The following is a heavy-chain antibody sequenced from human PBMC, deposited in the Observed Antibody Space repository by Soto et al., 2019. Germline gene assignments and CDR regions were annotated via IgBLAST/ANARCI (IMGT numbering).Heavy chain of an antibody. D-gene: IGHD2-21*02. CDR3: AREIVTAGGNNYFDP. V-gene: IGHV4-4*01. Sequence: XGTLCLTCGVSGGTVASSHWWSCVRQSPGGGLEWIGNVYHTGDTNFNPSLQSRVTISVDKSNNQFSLRLNSLTAADTAVYFCAREIVTAGGNNYFDPWGPGTLVTVSS. CDR2: VYHTGDT. J-gene: IGHJ5*02. CDR1: GGTVASSHW.